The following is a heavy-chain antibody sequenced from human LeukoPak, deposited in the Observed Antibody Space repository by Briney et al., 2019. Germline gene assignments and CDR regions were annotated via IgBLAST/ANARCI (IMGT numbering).Heavy chain of an antibody. Sequence: ASVKVSCKASGYTFTDDYVHWVRQAPGQGLEWMGWINPNSGGTNYAQKFQGRVTMTRDTSISTAYMELSRLRSDDTAVYYCARGYGITGTTRANWFDPWGQGTLVTVSS. CDR3: ARGYGITGTTRANWFDP. J-gene: IGHJ5*02. CDR2: INPNSGGT. CDR1: GYTFTDDY. D-gene: IGHD1-14*01. V-gene: IGHV1-2*02.